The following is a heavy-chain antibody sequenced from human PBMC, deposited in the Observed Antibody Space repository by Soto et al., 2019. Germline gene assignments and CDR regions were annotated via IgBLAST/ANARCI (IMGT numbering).Heavy chain of an antibody. D-gene: IGHD3-16*01. V-gene: IGHV3-7*01. CDR2: IKQDGSEK. J-gene: IGHJ4*02. CDR3: ARSYYDYIWGSYTTPY. CDR1: GFTFSGYW. Sequence: EVQLVESGGGLVQPGGSLRLSCAASGFTFSGYWMTWVRQAPGKGLEWVANIKQDGSEKNYVDSVKGRFTISRDNAKNSLYLEMNSLRAEDTAVYYCARSYYDYIWGSYTTPYCGQGTLVTVSS.